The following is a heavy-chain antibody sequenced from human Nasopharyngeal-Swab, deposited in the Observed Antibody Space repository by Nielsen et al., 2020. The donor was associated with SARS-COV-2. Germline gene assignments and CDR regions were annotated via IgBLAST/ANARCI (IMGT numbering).Heavy chain of an antibody. CDR1: GYTFTGYY. CDR2: INPNSGGT. V-gene: IGHV1-2*06. CDR3: ARDPTSVAGTGDYYYGMDV. J-gene: IGHJ6*02. Sequence: ASVKVSCKASGYTFTGYYMHWVRQAPGQGLEWMGRINPNSGGTNYAQKFQGRVTMTRDTSISTAYMELSRLRSDDTAVYYCARDPTSVAGTGDYYYGMDVWGQVTTVTVSS. D-gene: IGHD6-19*01.